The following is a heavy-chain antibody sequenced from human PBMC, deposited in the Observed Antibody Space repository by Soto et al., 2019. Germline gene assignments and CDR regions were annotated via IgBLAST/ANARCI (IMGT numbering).Heavy chain of an antibody. J-gene: IGHJ6*02. Sequence: ASVKVSCKASGYTFTGYYMHWVRQAPGQGLEWMGWINPNSGGTNYVQKFQGWVTMTRDTSISTAYMELSRLRSDDTAVYYCARTALAAAGPGYYYYGMDVWGQGTTVTVS. CDR1: GYTFTGYY. V-gene: IGHV1-2*04. CDR2: INPNSGGT. CDR3: ARTALAAAGPGYYYYGMDV. D-gene: IGHD6-13*01.